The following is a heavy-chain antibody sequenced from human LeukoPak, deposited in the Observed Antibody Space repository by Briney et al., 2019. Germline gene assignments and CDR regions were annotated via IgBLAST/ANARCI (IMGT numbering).Heavy chain of an antibody. CDR2: INHSGST. CDR3: ARDRSIAVAGHSLDY. D-gene: IGHD6-19*01. J-gene: IGHJ4*02. Sequence: PSETLSLTCAVYGGSFSGYYWSWIRQPPGKGLEWLGEINHSGSTNYNPSLKSRVTISVDTSKNQFSLKLSPVTAADTAVYYCARDRSIAVAGHSLDYWGQGTLVTVSS. V-gene: IGHV4-34*01. CDR1: GGSFSGYY.